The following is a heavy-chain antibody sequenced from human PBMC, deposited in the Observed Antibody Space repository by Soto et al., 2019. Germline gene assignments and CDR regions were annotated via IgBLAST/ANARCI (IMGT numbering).Heavy chain of an antibody. CDR2: IYYSGST. V-gene: IGHV4-31*02. CDR3: ASAYSGGWSGDSDYFDY. Sequence: SETLSLTCTVSGGSISSGGYYWSWIRQHPGKGLEWIGYIYYSGSTYYNPSLKSRVTISVDTSKNQFSLKLSSVTAADTAVYYCASAYSGGWSGDSDYFDYWGQGTLVTVSS. J-gene: IGHJ4*02. CDR1: GGSISSGGYY. D-gene: IGHD6-19*01.